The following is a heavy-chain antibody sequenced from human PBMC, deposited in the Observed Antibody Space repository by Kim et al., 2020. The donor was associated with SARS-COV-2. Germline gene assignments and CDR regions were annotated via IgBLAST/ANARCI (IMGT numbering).Heavy chain of an antibody. V-gene: IGHV3-48*04. CDR2: ITSSSSAI. CDR3: ARDAPDMDV. Sequence: LSLTCAASGFTFSTYSMNWVRQAPGTGLEWVSYITSSSSAIKYADSVQGRFTISRDNAKNSLYLQMNSLRAEDTAVYYCARDAPDMDVWGQGTTVTVSS. CDR1: GFTFSTYS. J-gene: IGHJ6*02.